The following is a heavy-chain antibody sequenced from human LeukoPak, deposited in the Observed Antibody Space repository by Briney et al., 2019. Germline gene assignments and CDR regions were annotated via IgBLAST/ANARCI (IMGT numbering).Heavy chain of an antibody. J-gene: IGHJ5*02. CDR2: ISYDGSNK. Sequence: GGSLRLSCAASGFTFSSYAMHWVRQAPGKGLEWVAVISYDGSNKYYADSVEGRFTISRDNSKNTLYLQMNSLRAEDTAVYYCARLYYGSGSASPGWFDPWGQGTLVTVSS. D-gene: IGHD3-10*01. V-gene: IGHV3-30*01. CDR3: ARLYYGSGSASPGWFDP. CDR1: GFTFSSYA.